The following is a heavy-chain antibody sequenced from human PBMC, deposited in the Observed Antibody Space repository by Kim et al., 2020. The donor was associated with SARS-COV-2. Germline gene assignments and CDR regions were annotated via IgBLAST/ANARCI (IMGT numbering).Heavy chain of an antibody. D-gene: IGHD6-6*01. J-gene: IGHJ6*02. CDR3: ARESSVSGYSSSPYYYGMDV. CDR2: TYYRSKWYN. Sequence: SQTLSLTCAISGDSVSSNSAAWNWIRQSPSRGLEWLGRTYYRSKWYNDYAVSVKSRITINPDTSKNQFSLQLNSVTPEDTAVYYCARESSVSGYSSSPYYYGMDVWGQGTTVTVSS. V-gene: IGHV6-1*01. CDR1: GDSVSSNSAA.